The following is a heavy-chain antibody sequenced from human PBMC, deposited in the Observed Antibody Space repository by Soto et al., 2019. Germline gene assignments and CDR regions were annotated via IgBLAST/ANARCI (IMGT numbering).Heavy chain of an antibody. J-gene: IGHJ3*02. D-gene: IGHD3-3*02. Sequence: GGSLRLSCAASGFTFSSYSMNWVRQAPGKGLEWVSSISSSSSYIYYADSVKGRFTISRDNAKNSLYLRMNSLRAEDTAVYYCASSHFWSGYYDAFDIWGQGTMVTVSS. V-gene: IGHV3-21*01. CDR2: ISSSSSYI. CDR3: ASSHFWSGYYDAFDI. CDR1: GFTFSSYS.